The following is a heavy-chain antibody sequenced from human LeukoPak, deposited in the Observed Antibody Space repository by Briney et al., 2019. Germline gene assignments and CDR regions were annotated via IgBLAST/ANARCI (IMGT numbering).Heavy chain of an antibody. V-gene: IGHV3-23*01. Sequence: GGSLRLSCAASGFSFSSYAMSWVRQAPGKGLERVSAISGSGGSTYYADSVKGRFTISRDNSKNTLYLQMNSLRAEDTAVYYCAKSPPSDYYYYGMDVWGQGTTVTVSS. CDR1: GFSFSSYA. CDR2: ISGSGGST. J-gene: IGHJ6*02. CDR3: AKSPPSDYYYYGMDV.